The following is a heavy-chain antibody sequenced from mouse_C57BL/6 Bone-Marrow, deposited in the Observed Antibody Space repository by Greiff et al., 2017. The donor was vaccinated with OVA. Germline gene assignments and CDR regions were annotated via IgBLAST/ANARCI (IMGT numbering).Heavy chain of an antibody. CDR2: IDPANGNT. CDR3: ARSLYYYGSSFDY. D-gene: IGHD1-1*01. J-gene: IGHJ2*01. Sequence: EVQLQQSVAELARPGASVKLSCTASGFNIKNTYMHWVKQRPEQGLEWIGRIDPANGNTKYAPKFQGKATITADTSSNPAYLQLSSLTSEDTAIYYCARSLYYYGSSFDYWGQGTTLTVSS. V-gene: IGHV14-3*01. CDR1: GFNIKNTY.